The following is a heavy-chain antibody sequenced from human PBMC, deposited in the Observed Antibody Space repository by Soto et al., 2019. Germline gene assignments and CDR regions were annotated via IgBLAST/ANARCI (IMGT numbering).Heavy chain of an antibody. J-gene: IGHJ3*02. Sequence: QVQLQESGPGLVKPSGTLSLTCAVSSGSISSSNWWRWVRQPPGKGLEGIGEMYHSGSTNYNPSLKSRVTISVDKSKNQFSLKLSSVTAADTAVYYCARTAVAVNLRGPFDIWGQGTMVTVSS. V-gene: IGHV4-4*02. CDR3: ARTAVAVNLRGPFDI. CDR2: MYHSGST. CDR1: SGSISSSNW. D-gene: IGHD6-19*01.